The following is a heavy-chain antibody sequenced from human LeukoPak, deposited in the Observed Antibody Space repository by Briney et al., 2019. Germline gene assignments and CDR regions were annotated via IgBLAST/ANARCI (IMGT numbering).Heavy chain of an antibody. Sequence: PSQTLSLTCTVSGGSISSGSYYSSWIRQPAGKGLEWIGRIYTSGSTNYNPSLKSRVTISVDTSKHQFSLKLSSVTAADTAVYYCASQHSSSDYYYGMDVWGQGTTVTVSS. CDR2: IYTSGST. D-gene: IGHD6-13*01. CDR1: GGSISSGSYY. J-gene: IGHJ6*02. CDR3: ASQHSSSDYYYGMDV. V-gene: IGHV4-61*02.